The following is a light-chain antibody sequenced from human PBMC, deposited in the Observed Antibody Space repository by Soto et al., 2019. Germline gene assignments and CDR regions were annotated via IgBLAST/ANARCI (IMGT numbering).Light chain of an antibody. V-gene: IGKV3-11*01. Sequence: EIVLTQSPATLSLSPGERATLSCRASQSVSSYLAWYQQKPGQAPRLLIYDASNRATGIPARFSGSGSGTDFSLTISSLEPKDLAVYYCQQRSNWVWTFGQGTKVEIK. J-gene: IGKJ1*01. CDR3: QQRSNWVWT. CDR2: DAS. CDR1: QSVSSY.